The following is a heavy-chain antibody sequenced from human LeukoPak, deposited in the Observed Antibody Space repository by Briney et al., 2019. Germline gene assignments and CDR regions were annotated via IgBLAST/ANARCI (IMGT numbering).Heavy chain of an antibody. J-gene: IGHJ2*01. V-gene: IGHV5-51*01. CDR1: GYTFTSYW. Sequence: GESLKISCQASGYTFTSYWIGWVRQMPGKGLECMGIIYPDDSDTTYSPSFQGQVPISADKSFSTAYLQWSSLKSSDTAIYYRERLGGDTFYLGPASYPTWYFNLWGGGPLLTVPS. D-gene: IGHD3-10*01. CDR2: IYPDDSDT. CDR3: ERLGGDTFYLGPASYPTWYFNL.